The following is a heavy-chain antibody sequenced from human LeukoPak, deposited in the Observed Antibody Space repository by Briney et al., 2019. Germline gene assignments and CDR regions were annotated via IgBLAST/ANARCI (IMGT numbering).Heavy chain of an antibody. V-gene: IGHV4-4*07. CDR2: IYSTGII. CDR3: ARETYYYDSSGSRAFDI. D-gene: IGHD3-22*01. Sequence: SETLSLTCTVSGGSITNYYWSWIRQSAGKGLEWIGRIYSTGIITYNPSLKSRVTISVDTSKNQFSLKLSSVTAADTAVYYCARETYYYDSSGSRAFDIWGQGTMVTVSS. J-gene: IGHJ3*02. CDR1: GGSITNYY.